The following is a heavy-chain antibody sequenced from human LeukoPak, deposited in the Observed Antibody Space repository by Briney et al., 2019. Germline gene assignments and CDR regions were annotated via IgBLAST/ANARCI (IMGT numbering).Heavy chain of an antibody. CDR3: ARRDGYTFDY. J-gene: IGHJ4*02. CDR2: ISSSSSYI. Sequence: PGGSLRLSCAASGFPFGSYSMNWVRQAPGKGLEWVSSISSSSSYIYCADSLKGRFTISRDNAKNSLYLQMNSLRAEDTAVYYCARRDGYTFDYWGQGTLVTVSS. V-gene: IGHV3-21*01. D-gene: IGHD5-24*01. CDR1: GFPFGSYS.